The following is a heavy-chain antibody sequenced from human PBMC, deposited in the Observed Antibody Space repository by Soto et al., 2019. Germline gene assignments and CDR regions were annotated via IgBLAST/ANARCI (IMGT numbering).Heavy chain of an antibody. V-gene: IGHV1-3*01. CDR1: GYTFTKYG. Sequence: QVQLVQSGAEVKKPGASVKVSCKASGYTFTKYGIHWVRQAPGQRLEWMGWINAGDGNTKYSQKFQGRVTITRDSSASAAYMDLSSLRSEDTAVYLCARDFRIFGYNGLVDYWGQGTLVTVSS. CDR2: INAGDGNT. D-gene: IGHD2-21*01. J-gene: IGHJ4*02. CDR3: ARDFRIFGYNGLVDY.